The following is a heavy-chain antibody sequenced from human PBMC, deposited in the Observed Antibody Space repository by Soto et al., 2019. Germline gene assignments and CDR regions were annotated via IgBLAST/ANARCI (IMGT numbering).Heavy chain of an antibody. V-gene: IGHV3-49*03. CDR3: TRALRWQRMDV. D-gene: IGHD4-17*01. J-gene: IGHJ6*02. CDR2: IRSKAYGGTT. Sequence: GGSLRLSCTASGFTSGDYAMSWFRQAPGKGLEWVGFIRSKAYGGTTEYAASVKGRFTISRDDSKSIAYLQMNSLKTEDTAVYYCTRALRWQRMDVWGQGTTVTVSS. CDR1: GFTSGDYA.